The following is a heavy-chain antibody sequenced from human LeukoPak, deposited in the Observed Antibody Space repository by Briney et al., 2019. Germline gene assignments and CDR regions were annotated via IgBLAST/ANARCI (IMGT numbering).Heavy chain of an antibody. D-gene: IGHD2-2*01. V-gene: IGHV3-30*02. CDR2: IRYDGSNK. J-gene: IGHJ5*02. CDR3: AKNQEVNIVVVPDLNWFDP. Sequence: PGGSLGLSCAASGFTFSSYGMHRVRQAPGKGLEWVAFIRYDGSNKYYADSVKGRFTISRDNSKNTLYLQMNSLRAEDTAVYYCAKNQEVNIVVVPDLNWFDPWGQGTLVTVSS. CDR1: GFTFSSYG.